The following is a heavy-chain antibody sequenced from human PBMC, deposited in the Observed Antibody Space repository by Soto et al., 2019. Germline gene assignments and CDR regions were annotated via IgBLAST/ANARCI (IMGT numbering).Heavy chain of an antibody. Sequence: ASVKVSCRASEYTFTSYDITWGRQAPGQGLEWMGWMNPNSGNTGYAQKFHGRVTMTRDTSISTAYMELNSLRSEDSAVYYCARGERACSSASCYDHWGQGVLVTVPQ. CDR1: EYTFTSYD. J-gene: IGHJ4*02. D-gene: IGHD2-2*01. CDR2: MNPNSGNT. V-gene: IGHV1-8*01. CDR3: ARGERACSSASCYDH.